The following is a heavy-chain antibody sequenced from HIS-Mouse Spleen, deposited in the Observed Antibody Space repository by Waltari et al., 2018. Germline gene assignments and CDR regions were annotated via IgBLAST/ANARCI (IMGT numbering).Heavy chain of an antibody. CDR1: GGSISSSSYY. V-gene: IGHV4-39*07. J-gene: IGHJ2*01. CDR2: INYSGGT. CDR3: AREIPYSSSWYDWYFDL. Sequence: QLQLQESGPGLVKPSETLSLTCTVSGGSISSSSYYWGWIRQPPGKGLEWIGSINYSGGTDNNPSLKSRVTISVDTSKNQFSLKLSSVTAADTAVYYCAREIPYSSSWYDWYFDLWGRGTLVTVSS. D-gene: IGHD6-13*01.